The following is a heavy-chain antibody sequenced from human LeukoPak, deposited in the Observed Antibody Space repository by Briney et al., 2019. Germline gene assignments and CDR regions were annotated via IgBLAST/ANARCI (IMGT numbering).Heavy chain of an antibody. CDR2: IYHSGST. CDR3: ARHLQTPYYDFWSGYYPTTGMDV. V-gene: IGHV4-30-2*01. CDR1: GGSISSGGYS. Sequence: SQTLSLTCAVSGGSISSGGYSWSWIRQPPGKGLEWIGYIYHSGSTYYNPSLKSRVTISVDRSKNQFSLKLSSVTAADTAVYYCARHLQTPYYDFWSGYYPTTGMDVWGQGTTVTVSS. J-gene: IGHJ6*02. D-gene: IGHD3-3*01.